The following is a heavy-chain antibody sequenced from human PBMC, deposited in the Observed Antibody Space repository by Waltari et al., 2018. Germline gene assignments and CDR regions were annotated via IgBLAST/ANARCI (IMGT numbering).Heavy chain of an antibody. V-gene: IGHV1-69-2*01. D-gene: IGHD6-19*01. CDR2: VVPEDRET. J-gene: IGHJ4*02. CDR3: ATGTPGIAVAVTVDY. Sequence: EVQMVQSGAEVKKPGATVKISCKASGYTLTDYYMHWVQQAPGKGLEWMGRVVPEDRETIYAEKFQGIVPITADPSTDTAYMELSRLRSEDTAVYSCATGTPGIAVAVTVDYWGQGTLVTVSS. CDR1: GYTLTDYY.